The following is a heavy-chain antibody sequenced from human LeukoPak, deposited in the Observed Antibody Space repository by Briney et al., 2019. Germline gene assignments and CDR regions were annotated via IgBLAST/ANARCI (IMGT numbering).Heavy chain of an antibody. V-gene: IGHV3-49*04. J-gene: IGHJ6*04. D-gene: IGHD3-10*01. CDR1: GFTFGDYA. CDR3: TRVWFGELLYYYYGMDV. Sequence: PGGSLRLSCTASGFTFGDYAMSWVRQAPGKGLEGVGFIRSKAYGGTTEYAASVKGRFTISRDDSKSIAYLQMNSLKTEDTAVYYCTRVWFGELLYYYYGMDVWGKGTMVTVSS. CDR2: IRSKAYGGTT.